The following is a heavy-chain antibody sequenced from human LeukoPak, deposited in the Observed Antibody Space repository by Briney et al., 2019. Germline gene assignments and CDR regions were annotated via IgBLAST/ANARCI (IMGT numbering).Heavy chain of an antibody. J-gene: IGHJ4*02. CDR3: ARWRAYGSSGYGYYFDY. V-gene: IGHV4-34*01. CDR2: INHSGST. D-gene: IGHD3-22*01. CDR1: GGSFSGYY. Sequence: SETLSLTCAVYGGSFSGYYWSWIRQPPGKGLEWIGEINHSGSTNYNPSLKSRVTISVDTSKNQFSLKLSSVTAADTAVYYCARWRAYGSSGYGYYFDYWGQGTLVTVSS.